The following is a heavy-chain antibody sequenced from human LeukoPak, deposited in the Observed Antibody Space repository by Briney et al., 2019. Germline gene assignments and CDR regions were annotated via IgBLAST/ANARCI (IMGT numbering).Heavy chain of an antibody. CDR1: GFTFSSYE. V-gene: IGHV3-48*03. J-gene: IGHJ6*02. CDR3: ARLPGTRSDYYYGMDV. D-gene: IGHD1-14*01. CDR2: ISSSGSTI. Sequence: GGSLRLSCAAYGFTFSSYEMNWVRQAPGKGLKWVSYISSSGSTIYYADSVKGRFTISRDNAKNSLYLQMNSLRAEDTAVYYCARLPGTRSDYYYGMDVWGQGTTVTVSS.